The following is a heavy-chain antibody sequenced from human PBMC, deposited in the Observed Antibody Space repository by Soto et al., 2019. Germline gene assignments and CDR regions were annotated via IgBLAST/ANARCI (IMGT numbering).Heavy chain of an antibody. CDR1: GFTVSSNY. D-gene: IGHD3-3*01. Sequence: GGSLRLSCAASGFTVSSNYMSWVRQAPGKGLEWVSVIYSGGSTYYADSVKGRFTISRDNSKNTLYLQMNSLRAEETAVYYCARGSYYDFWSGYYSNAFDIWGQGTLVTVS. CDR3: ARGSYYDFWSGYYSNAFDI. V-gene: IGHV3-53*01. J-gene: IGHJ3*02. CDR2: IYSGGST.